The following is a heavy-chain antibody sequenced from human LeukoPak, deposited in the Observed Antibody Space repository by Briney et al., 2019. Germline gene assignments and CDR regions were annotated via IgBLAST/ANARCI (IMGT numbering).Heavy chain of an antibody. CDR2: IIPIFGTA. J-gene: IGHJ4*02. V-gene: IGHV1-69*06. D-gene: IGHD3-10*01. CDR3: ARQVWFGESHFDY. Sequence: ASVKVSCKASGGTFSSYAISWVRQAPGQGLEWMGGIIPIFGTANYAQKFQGRVTITADKSTSTAYMELSSRRSEDTAVYSCARQVWFGESHFDYWGQGTLVTVSS. CDR1: GGTFSSYA.